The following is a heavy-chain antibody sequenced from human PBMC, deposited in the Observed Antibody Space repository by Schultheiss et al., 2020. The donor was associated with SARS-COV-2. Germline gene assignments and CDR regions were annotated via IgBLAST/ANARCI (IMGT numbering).Heavy chain of an antibody. J-gene: IGHJ2*01. CDR1: GFTFSSYG. Sequence: GGSLRLSCAASGFTFSSYGMHWVRQAPGKGLEWVAVIWYDGSNKYYADSVKGRFTISRDNSKNTLYLQMNSLRAEDTAVYYCARKGGYILGSYYVDWYFDLWGRGTLVTVSS. CDR2: IWYDGSNK. V-gene: IGHV3-33*01. CDR3: ARKGGYILGSYYVDWYFDL. D-gene: IGHD3-16*01.